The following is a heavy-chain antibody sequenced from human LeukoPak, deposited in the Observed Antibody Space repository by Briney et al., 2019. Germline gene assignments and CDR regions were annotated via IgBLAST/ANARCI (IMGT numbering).Heavy chain of an antibody. V-gene: IGHV4-39*07. D-gene: IGHD3-22*01. CDR3: ARLTYYDSSGYRCAFDI. CDR2: IAYSGTT. CDR1: DGSISSSSDS. J-gene: IGHJ3*02. Sequence: KSSETLSLTCTVSDGSISSSSDSWGWIRQPPRKGVEWIGSIAYSGTTYYNPSLKSRVSISVDASKNQFSLRLSSVIAADTAVYYCARLTYYDSSGYRCAFDIWGQGTMVTVSS.